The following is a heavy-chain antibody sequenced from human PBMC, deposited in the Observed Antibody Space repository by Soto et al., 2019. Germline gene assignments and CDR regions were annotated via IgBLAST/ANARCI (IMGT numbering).Heavy chain of an antibody. CDR2: IYYSGST. J-gene: IGHJ4*02. D-gene: IGHD3-22*01. Sequence: PSWTLSLTCTVSGGSISSYYWSWIRQPPGKGLEWIGYIYYSGSTNYNPSLKSRVTISVDTSKNQFSLKLSSVTAADTAVYYCAXASDYYDSSGFGQIIDYWGQGTLVTVSS. CDR1: GGSISSYY. CDR3: AXASDYYDSSGFGQIIDY. V-gene: IGHV4-59*01.